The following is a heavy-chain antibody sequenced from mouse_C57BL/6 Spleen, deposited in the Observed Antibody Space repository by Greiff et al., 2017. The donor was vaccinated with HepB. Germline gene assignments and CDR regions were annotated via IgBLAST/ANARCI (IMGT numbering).Heavy chain of an antibody. J-gene: IGHJ4*01. D-gene: IGHD4-1*01. CDR2: IHPNSGST. CDR3: ARWDWGYAMDY. V-gene: IGHV1-64*01. Sequence: QVQLQQPGAELVKPGASVKLSCKASGYTFTSSGMHWVKRRPGQGLEWIGMIHPNSGSTNYNEKFKSKATLTVDKSTSTAYMQLSSLTSEDSAVYYCARWDWGYAMDYWGQGTSVTVSS. CDR1: GYTFTSSG.